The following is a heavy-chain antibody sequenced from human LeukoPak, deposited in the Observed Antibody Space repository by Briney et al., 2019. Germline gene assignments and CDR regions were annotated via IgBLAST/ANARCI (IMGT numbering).Heavy chain of an antibody. D-gene: IGHD2-15*01. CDR1: GGSISSSSYY. Sequence: SETLSLTCTVSGGSISSSSYYWGWIRQPPGKGLEWIGSIYYSGSTYYNPSLKSRVTISVDTSKNQFSLKLSSVTAADMAVYYCASQSGYDWFKDIVVVVAATGFDYWGQGTLVTVSS. V-gene: IGHV4-39*01. CDR2: IYYSGST. J-gene: IGHJ4*02. CDR3: ASQSGYDWFKDIVVVVAATGFDY.